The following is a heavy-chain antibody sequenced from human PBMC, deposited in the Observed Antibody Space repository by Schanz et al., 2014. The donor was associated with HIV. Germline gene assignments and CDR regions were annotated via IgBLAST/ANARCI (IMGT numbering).Heavy chain of an antibody. Sequence: QVQLVQSGAEVKKPGSSVKVSCKASGGTFSIYAISWVRQAPGQGLEWMGGIIPIFGTANYAQKFQGRVTMTTDTSTSTAYMELRSLTSDDTAVYYCARGERTVHDAFDIWGQGTMVTVSS. CDR1: GGTFSIYA. J-gene: IGHJ3*02. V-gene: IGHV1-69*06. CDR3: ARGERTVHDAFDI. CDR2: IIPIFGTA. D-gene: IGHD4-17*01.